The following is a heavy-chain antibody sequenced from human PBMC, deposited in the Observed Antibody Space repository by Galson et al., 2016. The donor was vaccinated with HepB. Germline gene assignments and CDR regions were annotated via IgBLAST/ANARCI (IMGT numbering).Heavy chain of an antibody. CDR1: GFTFSSYA. CDR2: ISSSCSYI. D-gene: IGHD3-22*01. CDR3: ARGVGWYYYDCSGYFDAFDI. Sequence: SLRLSCAASGFTFSSYAMNWVRQAPGKGLEWVSSISSSCSYIYYADSVKGRFTISRDNAKNSLYLQMNSLRAEDTAVYYCARGVGWYYYDCSGYFDAFDIWGQGTMVTVSS. V-gene: IGHV3-21*01. J-gene: IGHJ3*02.